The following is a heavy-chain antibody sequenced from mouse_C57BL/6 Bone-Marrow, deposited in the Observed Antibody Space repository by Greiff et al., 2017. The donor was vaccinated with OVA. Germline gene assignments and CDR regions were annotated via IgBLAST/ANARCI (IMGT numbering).Heavy chain of an antibody. CDR1: GYTFTSYW. CDR2: IDPSDSET. Sequence: QVQLKQPGAELVRPGSSVKLSCKASGYTFTSYWMHWVQQRPIKGLEWIGNIDPSDSETHYNQKFKDKATLTVDKSSSTAYMQHSSLACEGSAVYYCARRGVLRLRGWYYLDYWGQGTTLTVSS. V-gene: IGHV1-52*01. J-gene: IGHJ2*01. CDR3: ARRGVLRLRGWYYLDY. D-gene: IGHD3-2*02.